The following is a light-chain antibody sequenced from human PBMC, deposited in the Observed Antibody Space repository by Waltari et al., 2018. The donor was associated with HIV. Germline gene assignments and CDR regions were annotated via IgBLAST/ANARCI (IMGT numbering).Light chain of an antibody. V-gene: IGLV1-40*01. Sequence: QSVLTQPPSVSGAPGQRVTISCTGSSSNIGAGYDVHWYQQLPGKAPKLLIYGNSNRPSGVPDRFPGAKSGTSASLAITGLQAEDEADYYCQSYDSSLSGVVFGGGTKLTVL. CDR2: GNS. CDR1: SSNIGAGYD. J-gene: IGLJ2*01. CDR3: QSYDSSLSGVV.